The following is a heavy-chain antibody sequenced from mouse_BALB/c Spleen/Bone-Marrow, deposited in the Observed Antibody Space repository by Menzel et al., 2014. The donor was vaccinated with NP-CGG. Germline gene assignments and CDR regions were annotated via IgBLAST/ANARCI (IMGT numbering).Heavy chain of an antibody. Sequence: QVQLQQSGAELVKPGASVKLSCKASGYTFTSYWMHWVKQRPGQGLEWIGEINPSNGRTNYNEKFKSKATLTVDKSSSTAYMQLSSLTSEDSAVYYCARGTFDYWSQGTTLTVSS. CDR2: INPSNGRT. CDR3: ARGTFDY. V-gene: IGHV1S81*02. J-gene: IGHJ2*01. CDR1: GYTFTSYW.